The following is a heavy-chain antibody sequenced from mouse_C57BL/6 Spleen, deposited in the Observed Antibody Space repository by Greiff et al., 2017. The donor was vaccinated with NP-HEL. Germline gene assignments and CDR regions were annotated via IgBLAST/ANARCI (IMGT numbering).Heavy chain of an antibody. Sequence: VQLQQPGAELVKPGASVKMSCKASGYTFPSYWITWVKQRPGQGLEWIGDIYPGSGSTNYNEKFKSKATLTVDTSASTAYRQLSSLTAEDSADYYWARGDGYDEGFAYWGQGTLVTVSA. CDR2: IYPGSGST. CDR1: GYTFPSYW. V-gene: IGHV1-55*01. D-gene: IGHD2-2*01. J-gene: IGHJ3*01. CDR3: ARGDGYDEGFAY.